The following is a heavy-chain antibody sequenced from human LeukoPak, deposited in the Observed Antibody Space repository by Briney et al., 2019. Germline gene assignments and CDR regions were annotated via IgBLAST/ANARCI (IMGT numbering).Heavy chain of an antibody. D-gene: IGHD6-13*01. CDR1: GFTFSSYA. Sequence: GGSLRLSCAASGFTFSSYAVSWVRQAPGKGLEWVSAISGSGGSTYYADSVKGRFTISRDNSKNTLYLQMNSLRAEDTAVYYCAKGTKGSRSIAAADYWGQGTLVTVSS. J-gene: IGHJ4*02. CDR2: ISGSGGST. CDR3: AKGTKGSRSIAAADY. V-gene: IGHV3-23*01.